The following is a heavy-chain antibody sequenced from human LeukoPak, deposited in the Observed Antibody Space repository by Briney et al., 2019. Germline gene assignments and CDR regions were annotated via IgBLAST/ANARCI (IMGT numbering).Heavy chain of an antibody. D-gene: IGHD3-22*01. V-gene: IGHV3-23*01. CDR3: AKETWNYYDSSGIFDF. Sequence: GGPLRLSCAASGITFSSYAMSWVRQAPGKGPEWVSAISGSGGSTYYADSVKGRFTISRDNSKNTLYLQMNNLRAEDTAVYYCAKETWNYYDSSGIFDFWGQGTLVTVSS. CDR1: GITFSSYA. CDR2: ISGSGGST. J-gene: IGHJ4*02.